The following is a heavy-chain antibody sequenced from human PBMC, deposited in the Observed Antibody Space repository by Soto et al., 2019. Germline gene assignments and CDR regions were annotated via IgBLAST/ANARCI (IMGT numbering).Heavy chain of an antibody. Sequence: GGSLRLSCAASGFTFSSYGMHWVRQAPGKGLEWVAVISYDGSNKYYADSVKGRFTISRDNSKNTLYLQMNSLRAEDTAVYYCAKDMTTVTTCGMDVWGQGTTVTVSS. D-gene: IGHD4-4*01. J-gene: IGHJ6*02. CDR1: GFTFSSYG. V-gene: IGHV3-30*18. CDR2: ISYDGSNK. CDR3: AKDMTTVTTCGMDV.